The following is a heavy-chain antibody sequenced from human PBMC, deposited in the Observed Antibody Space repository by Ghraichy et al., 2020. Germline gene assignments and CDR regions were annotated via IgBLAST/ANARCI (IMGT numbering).Heavy chain of an antibody. Sequence: GESLNISCAASGFTFSNAWMSWVRQAPGKGLEWVGRIKSKTDGGTTDYAAPVKGRFTISRDDSKNTLYLQMNSLKTEDTAVYYCTTIYGDYVAFDIWGQGTMVTVSS. D-gene: IGHD4-17*01. V-gene: IGHV3-15*01. J-gene: IGHJ3*02. CDR1: GFTFSNAW. CDR3: TTIYGDYVAFDI. CDR2: IKSKTDGGTT.